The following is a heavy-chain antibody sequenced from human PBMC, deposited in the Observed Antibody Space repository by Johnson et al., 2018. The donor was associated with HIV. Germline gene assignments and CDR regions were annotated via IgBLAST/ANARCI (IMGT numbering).Heavy chain of an antibody. Sequence: VQLVESGGGVVQPGRSLRVSCGASGFTFSNAWMSWVRQAPGKGLEWVGRIKSKTDGGTTDYAAPVKGRFTISRDDSKNTLYLQMTSLKTEDTAVYYCTTSMRSQWLASSESFDIWGQGTMVTVSS. V-gene: IGHV3-15*01. J-gene: IGHJ3*02. CDR3: TTSMRSQWLASSESFDI. CDR2: IKSKTDGGTT. D-gene: IGHD6-19*01. CDR1: GFTFSNAW.